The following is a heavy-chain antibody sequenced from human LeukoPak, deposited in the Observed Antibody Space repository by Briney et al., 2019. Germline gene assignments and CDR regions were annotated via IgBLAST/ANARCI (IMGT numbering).Heavy chain of an antibody. CDR2: IYSGGST. D-gene: IGHD3-22*01. J-gene: IGHJ3*02. CDR3: ARENRYDRGFI. Sequence: PGGSLRLSCAASGFTVSSNYMSWVRQAPGKGLEWVSVIYSGGSTYYADSVKGRFTISRDNSKNTLYLQMNSLRAEDTAVYYCARENRYDRGFIWGQGTMVTVSS. V-gene: IGHV3-66*01. CDR1: GFTVSSNY.